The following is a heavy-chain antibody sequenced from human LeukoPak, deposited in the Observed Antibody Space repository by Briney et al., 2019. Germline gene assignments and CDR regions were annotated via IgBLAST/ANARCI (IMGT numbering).Heavy chain of an antibody. CDR2: ISSSSSYI. CDR1: GFTFSSYS. CDR3: ARTFDDGSGSLALPFDY. D-gene: IGHD3-10*01. V-gene: IGHV3-21*01. J-gene: IGHJ4*02. Sequence: PGGSLRLSCAASGFTFSSYSMNWVRQAPGKGLEWVSCISSSSSYIYYADSVKGRFTISRDNAKNSLYLQMNSLRAEDTAVYYCARTFDDGSGSLALPFDYWGQGTLVTVSS.